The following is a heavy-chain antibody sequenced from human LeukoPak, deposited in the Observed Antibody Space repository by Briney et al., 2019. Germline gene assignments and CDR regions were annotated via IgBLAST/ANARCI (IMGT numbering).Heavy chain of an antibody. D-gene: IGHD6-13*01. Sequence: ASVKVSCKASGYTFTSYAMHWVRQAPGQRLEWMGWINAGNGNTKYSQKFQGRVTITRDTSASTAYMELSSLRSEDTAVYYCARAHSSGWYTAGYWGQGTLVTVSS. CDR3: ARAHSSGWYTAGY. CDR1: GYTFTSYA. CDR2: INAGNGNT. J-gene: IGHJ4*02. V-gene: IGHV1-3*01.